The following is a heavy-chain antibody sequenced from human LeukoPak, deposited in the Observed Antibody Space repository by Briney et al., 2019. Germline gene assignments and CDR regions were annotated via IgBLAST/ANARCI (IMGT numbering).Heavy chain of an antibody. V-gene: IGHV1-2*02. Sequence: ASVKVSCKASGYTFTGYYMHWVRQAPGQGLEWMGWINPNSGGTNYAQKFQGRVTMTRDTSISTAYMELSRLRSDDTAVYYCARDVTIFGVVTYYFDYWGQGTLVTVSS. CDR2: INPNSGGT. D-gene: IGHD3-3*01. CDR3: ARDVTIFGVVTYYFDY. CDR1: GYTFTGYY. J-gene: IGHJ4*02.